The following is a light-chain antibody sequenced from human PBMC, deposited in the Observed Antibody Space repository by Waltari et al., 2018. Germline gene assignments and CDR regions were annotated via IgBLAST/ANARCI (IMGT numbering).Light chain of an antibody. CDR1: SSHIGTTIGNNS. CDR2: SND. J-gene: IGLJ3*02. CDR3: AAWDDSLKAWV. V-gene: IGLV1-47*02. Sequence: QSVLTQPPSASGTPGQRVPISCPGRSSHIGTTIGNNSAYRYQHLPGTAPKLLIYSNDQRSSGVPDRFSGSKSGTSASLAISGLRSEDEAFYYCAAWDDSLKAWVFGGGTKLTVL.